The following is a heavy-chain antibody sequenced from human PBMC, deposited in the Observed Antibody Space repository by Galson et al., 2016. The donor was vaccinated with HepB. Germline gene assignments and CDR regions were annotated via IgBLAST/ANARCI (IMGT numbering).Heavy chain of an antibody. CDR3: AREGGVRGGNEFDS. CDR1: GDSVSNNG. J-gene: IGHJ4*02. V-gene: IGHV6-1*01. CDR2: TYYRSRWYN. Sequence: CAISGDSVSNNGWNWIRQSPSRGLGWLGRTYYRSRWYNDYAPSVRSRISISPDTLNNQVSLRLNSVTPEDTAVYFCAREGGVRGGNEFDSWGQGTLVTVS. D-gene: IGHD4-23*01.